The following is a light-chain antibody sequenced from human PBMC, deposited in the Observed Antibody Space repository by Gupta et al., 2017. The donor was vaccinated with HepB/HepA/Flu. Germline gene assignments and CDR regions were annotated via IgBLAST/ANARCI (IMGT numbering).Light chain of an antibody. CDR2: KNS. CDR3: AVWDDSLDGRWV. Sequence: QSVLTKPPSASGTPGQRVSIPCSGSSSNIGTYYVFWYQQLPGTAPKLLIYKNSQRPSGVPDRFSGSKSGTSASLAISGLRSEDEADYYCAVWDDSLDGRWVFGGGTKVTVL. V-gene: IGLV1-47*01. J-gene: IGLJ3*02. CDR1: SSNIGTYY.